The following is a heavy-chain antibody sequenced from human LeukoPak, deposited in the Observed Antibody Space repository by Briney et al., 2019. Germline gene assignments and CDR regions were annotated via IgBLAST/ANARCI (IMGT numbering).Heavy chain of an antibody. V-gene: IGHV3-64*01. Sequence: GGSLRLSCAASGFTFSSYAMHWVRQAPGKGLEYVSAISSNGGSTYYANSVKGRFTISRDNSKNTLYLQMGSLRAEDMAVYYCASLNWNGGYWGQGTLVIVSS. CDR2: ISSNGGST. CDR1: GFTFSSYA. D-gene: IGHD1-1*01. J-gene: IGHJ4*02. CDR3: ASLNWNGGY.